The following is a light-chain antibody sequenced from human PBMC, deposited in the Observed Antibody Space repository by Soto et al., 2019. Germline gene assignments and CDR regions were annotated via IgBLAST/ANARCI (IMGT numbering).Light chain of an antibody. V-gene: IGKV3-20*01. Sequence: EIVLTQSPGTLSLSPGERATLSCRASQSVSSSYLAGYQQKPGQAPRLLIFGASSRATGIPDRFSGSGSGTDFTLTITRLEPEDFAVYYCQQYGGSPSTFGQGTKLEIK. CDR2: GAS. CDR1: QSVSSSY. CDR3: QQYGGSPST. J-gene: IGKJ2*01.